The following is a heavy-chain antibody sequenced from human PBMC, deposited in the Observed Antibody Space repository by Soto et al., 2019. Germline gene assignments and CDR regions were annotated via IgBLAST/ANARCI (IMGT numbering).Heavy chain of an antibody. V-gene: IGHV1-3*01. CDR3: ARNGDYWRGRSRFVPNWFDP. D-gene: IGHD4-17*01. CDR1: GYTFTSYA. Sequence: ASVKVSCKASGYTFTSYAMHWVRQAPGQRLEWMGWINAGNGNRKYSQKFQGRVTITRDTSASTAYMELSSLRYEDTALYYSARNGDYWRGRSRFVPNWFDPWGQGTLVTVS. CDR2: INAGNGNR. J-gene: IGHJ5*02.